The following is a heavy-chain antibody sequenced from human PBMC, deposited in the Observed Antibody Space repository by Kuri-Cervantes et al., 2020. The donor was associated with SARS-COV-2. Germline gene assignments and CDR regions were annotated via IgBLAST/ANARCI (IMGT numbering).Heavy chain of an antibody. J-gene: IGHJ4*02. Sequence: ASVKVSCKVSGYTLTELSMHWVRQAPGKGLEWMGGFDPEDGETIYAQKFQGRVTMTEDTSTDTAYMELRGLRSFDTAVYYCARSHTLYGGNSSPWDYWGQGTLVTVSS. CDR2: FDPEDGET. CDR1: GYTLTELS. V-gene: IGHV1-24*01. CDR3: ARSHTLYGGNSSPWDY. D-gene: IGHD4-23*01.